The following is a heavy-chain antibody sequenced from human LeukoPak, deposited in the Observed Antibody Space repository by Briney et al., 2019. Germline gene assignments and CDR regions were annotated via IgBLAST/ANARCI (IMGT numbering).Heavy chain of an antibody. Sequence: SETLSLTCTVSGGSISSSYYYWGWVRQPPGKGLEWIGSLYYSGWSTYYNPSLKRRVTISVDTSKNQFSLKLNSVTAADTAVYYCARLGCSSASCYPGNWGQGTLVTVSS. CDR2: LYYSGWST. CDR1: GGSISSSYYY. J-gene: IGHJ4*02. CDR3: ARLGCSSASCYPGN. V-gene: IGHV4-39*01. D-gene: IGHD2-2*01.